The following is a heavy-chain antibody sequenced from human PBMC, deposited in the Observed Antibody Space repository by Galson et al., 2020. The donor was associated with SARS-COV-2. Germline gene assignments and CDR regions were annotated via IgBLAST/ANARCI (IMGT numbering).Heavy chain of an antibody. CDR2: IYPGDSDT. D-gene: IGHD2-2*01. CDR3: ARHDQTRGGAFDI. Sequence: GGSLRLSCKGFGYSFTSYWIGWVRQMPGKGLEWMGIIYPGDSDTRYSPSFQGQVTISVDKSINTAYLQWSSLKASDTAVYYCARHDQTRGGAFDIWGQGTMVTVSS. V-gene: IGHV5-51*01. CDR1: GYSFTSYW. J-gene: IGHJ3*02.